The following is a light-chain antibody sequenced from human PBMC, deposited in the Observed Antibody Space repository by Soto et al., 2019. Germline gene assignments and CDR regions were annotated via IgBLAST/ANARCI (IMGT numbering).Light chain of an antibody. V-gene: IGKV1-39*01. CDR3: QQSYTTRPT. CDR2: AAS. Sequence: DIQMTQSPSSLSASVGDRVTITCRAGQSISTYVNWYQQKPGKAPKLLIYAASTLQNEVPSRFTGSGSGTDFTLTFNSLQPEDFATYYCQQSYTTRPTFGGGTKVEIK. J-gene: IGKJ4*01. CDR1: QSISTY.